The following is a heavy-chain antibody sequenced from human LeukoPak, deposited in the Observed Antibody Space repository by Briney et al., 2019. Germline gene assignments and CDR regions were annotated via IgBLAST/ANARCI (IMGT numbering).Heavy chain of an antibody. Sequence: ASVKVSCKASGYTLTGYYLHWVRQAPGQGLEWMGWMNPNSGGTNYAQKFQGRVTMTRDTSISTAYMELSSLRSEDTAVYYCARSSSPDAFDIWGQGTMVTVSS. CDR3: ARSSSPDAFDI. CDR1: GYTLTGYY. D-gene: IGHD6-6*01. CDR2: MNPNSGGT. V-gene: IGHV1-2*02. J-gene: IGHJ3*02.